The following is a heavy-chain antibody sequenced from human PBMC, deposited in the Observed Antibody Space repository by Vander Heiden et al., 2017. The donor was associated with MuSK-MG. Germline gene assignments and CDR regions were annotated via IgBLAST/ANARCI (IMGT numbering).Heavy chain of an antibody. V-gene: IGHV4-61*02. CDR3: ARATEMAAPYFDY. J-gene: IGHJ4*02. Sequence: QVQLQESGPGLVKPSQTLSLTCAVSGGPIRSGSYYWSWIRQPAGKGLEWIGRIYTSGYTNYNPALKSRVTMSVDTSKNQFSLKLSSVTAADTAVYYCARATEMAAPYFDYWGQGTLVTLSS. CDR2: IYTSGYT. D-gene: IGHD2-15*01. CDR1: GGPIRSGSYY.